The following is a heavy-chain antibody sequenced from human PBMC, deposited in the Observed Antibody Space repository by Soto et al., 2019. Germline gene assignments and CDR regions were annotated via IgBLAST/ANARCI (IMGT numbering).Heavy chain of an antibody. Sequence: SETLSLTCAFYGGSFIGYYWSWIRQPPGKGLEWIGEINHSGSTNYNPSLKSRVTISVDTSKNQFSLKLSPVTAADTAVYYCARGYCSGGSCRINFDYWGQGTLVTVSS. D-gene: IGHD2-15*01. CDR2: INHSGST. CDR1: GGSFIGYY. J-gene: IGHJ4*02. CDR3: ARGYCSGGSCRINFDY. V-gene: IGHV4-34*01.